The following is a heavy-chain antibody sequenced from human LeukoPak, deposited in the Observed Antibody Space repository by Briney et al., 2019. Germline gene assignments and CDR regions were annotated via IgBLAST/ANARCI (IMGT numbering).Heavy chain of an antibody. J-gene: IGHJ4*02. CDR3: ARVGVRGVIFFDY. Sequence: PSETLSLTCTVSGGSISSGSYYWSWIRQPAGKGLEWIGRIYTSGSTKYNPSLKSRVTISVETSKNQFSLKLSSVTAADTAVYYCARVGVRGVIFFDYWGQGTLVTVSS. CDR1: GGSISSGSYY. CDR2: IYTSGST. D-gene: IGHD3-10*01. V-gene: IGHV4-61*02.